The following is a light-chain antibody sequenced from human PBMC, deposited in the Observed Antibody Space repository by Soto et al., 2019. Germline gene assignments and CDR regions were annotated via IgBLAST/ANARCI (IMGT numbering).Light chain of an antibody. V-gene: IGLV2-23*02. CDR2: EVS. J-gene: IGLJ2*01. CDR3: CSYAGSSFVV. CDR1: SSDVGSYNL. Sequence: QSALTQPASVSGSPGQSITISCTGTSSDVGSYNLVPWYQQHPGKAPKLMIYEVSKRPSGVSNRFSGSKSGNTASLTISGLQAEDEADYYCCSYAGSSFVVFGGGTKLTVL.